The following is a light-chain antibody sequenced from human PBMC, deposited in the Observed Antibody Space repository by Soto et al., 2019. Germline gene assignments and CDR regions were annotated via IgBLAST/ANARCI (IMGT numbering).Light chain of an antibody. V-gene: IGKV1-39*01. CDR3: HQTYRAPLT. CDR1: QSISNY. Sequence: DIQMTQSPFSLPASVGDRVNITCRASQSISNYLNWYQQNPVRAPSLLIHGASSLQGGVPSRFSGSGSVTDFTLTISSLQPEDFTTYYCHQTYRAPLTFGGGTKVEI. CDR2: GAS. J-gene: IGKJ4*02.